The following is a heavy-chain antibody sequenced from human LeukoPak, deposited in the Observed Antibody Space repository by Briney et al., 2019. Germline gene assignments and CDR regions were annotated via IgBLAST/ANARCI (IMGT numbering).Heavy chain of an antibody. CDR3: ARNNDMDV. CDR1: GFILSNHW. Sequence: GSSLRLSCAASGFILSNHWMTWVRQAPGKGPEWVANMNKDGSERYYVDSVKGQFTISRDTAKNLLYLQMNSLRAEDMALYYCARNNDMDVWGQGTTVIVSS. CDR2: MNKDGSER. D-gene: IGHD1/OR15-1a*01. J-gene: IGHJ6*02. V-gene: IGHV3-7*03.